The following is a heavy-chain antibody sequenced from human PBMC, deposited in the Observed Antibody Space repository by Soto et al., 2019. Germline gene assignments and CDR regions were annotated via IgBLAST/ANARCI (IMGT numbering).Heavy chain of an antibody. J-gene: IGHJ3*01. CDR1: GLTVSGKKY. D-gene: IGHD1-1*01. CDR2: LYDVDGS. CDR3: ASWNEREHAYDV. V-gene: IGHV3-53*01. Sequence: DVQLVESGGGLIQPGESLRLSCAAFGLTVSGKKYVAWVRQAPGKGLEWVSALYDVDGSFYADSVKGRFTTSSDSSKTTVYLQMNGLRPDDTAVYYCASWNEREHAYDVWGQGPTVTVSS.